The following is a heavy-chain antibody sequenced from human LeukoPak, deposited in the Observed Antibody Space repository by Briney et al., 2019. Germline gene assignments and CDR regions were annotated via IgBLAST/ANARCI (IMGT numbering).Heavy chain of an antibody. Sequence: QPGGSLRLSCAASGFTFSSYAMHWVRQAPGKGLEWVAVISYDGSNKYYADSVKGRFTISRDNSKNTLYLQMNSLRAEDTAVYYCARDKGYSYGFYLDYWGQGTLVTVSS. J-gene: IGHJ4*02. CDR1: GFTFSSYA. V-gene: IGHV3-30*04. CDR3: ARDKGYSYGFYLDY. CDR2: ISYDGSNK. D-gene: IGHD5-18*01.